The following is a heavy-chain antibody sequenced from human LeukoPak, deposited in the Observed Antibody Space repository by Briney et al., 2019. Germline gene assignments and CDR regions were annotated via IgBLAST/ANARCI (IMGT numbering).Heavy chain of an antibody. D-gene: IGHD3-22*01. V-gene: IGHV3-9*01. CDR1: GFTLGEYV. Sequence: GRSLRLSCAASGFTLGEYVMHWVRQAPGKGLEWVSGISRDSGSIGYGDTVKGRFTISRDNAKNSLYLQMDSLRPEDTAFYYCTKGVRGRFYYDSSGHRDFWGQGTLVTVSS. CDR2: ISRDSGSI. J-gene: IGHJ4*02. CDR3: TKGVRGRFYYDSSGHRDF.